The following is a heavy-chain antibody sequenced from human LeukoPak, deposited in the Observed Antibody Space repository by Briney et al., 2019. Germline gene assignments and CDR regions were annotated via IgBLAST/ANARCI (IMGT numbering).Heavy chain of an antibody. CDR1: GYTFTSYG. D-gene: IGHD1-1*01. J-gene: IGHJ4*02. Sequence: GASVKVSCKASGYTFTSYGISWVRQAPGKGLEWVSAISGSGGSTYYADSVKGRFTISRDNSKNTLYLQMNSLRAEDTAVYYCAKGYWNAFDYWGQGTLVTVSS. CDR3: AKGYWNAFDY. CDR2: ISGSGGST. V-gene: IGHV3-23*01.